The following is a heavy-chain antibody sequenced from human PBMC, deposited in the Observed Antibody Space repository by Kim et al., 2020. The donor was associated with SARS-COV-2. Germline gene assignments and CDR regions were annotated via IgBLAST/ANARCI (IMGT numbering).Heavy chain of an antibody. Sequence: NYNPSLKSRVTISVDMSKNQFSLKLSSVTAADTAVYYCARVSGSYDAFDIWGQGTMVTVSS. J-gene: IGHJ3*02. CDR3: ARVSGSYDAFDI. D-gene: IGHD5-12*01. V-gene: IGHV4-59*01.